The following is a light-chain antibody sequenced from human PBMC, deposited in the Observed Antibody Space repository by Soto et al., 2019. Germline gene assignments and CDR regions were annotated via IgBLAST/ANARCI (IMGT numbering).Light chain of an antibody. V-gene: IGKV3-15*01. CDR2: GAS. Sequence: EIVLTQSPGTLSLSPGERATLSCSASQSVSSSYLAWYQQKPGQAPRLLIYGASTRATGIPARFSGGASGTEFTLTISSLQSEDFAVYYCQQYNNWPITFGQGTRLEIK. J-gene: IGKJ5*01. CDR1: QSVSSSY. CDR3: QQYNNWPIT.